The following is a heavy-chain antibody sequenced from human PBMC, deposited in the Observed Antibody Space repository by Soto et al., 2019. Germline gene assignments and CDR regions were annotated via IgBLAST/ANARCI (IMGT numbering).Heavy chain of an antibody. D-gene: IGHD2-2*02. CDR1: GGSISSGGYY. CDR3: ASTTQDIVLVPAAIESYYGMDV. V-gene: IGHV4-31*03. Sequence: SETLSLTCTFSGGSISSGGYYWSWIRQHPGKGLEWIGYIYYSGSTYYNPSLKSRVTISVDTSKNQFSLKLSSVTAADTAVYYCASTTQDIVLVPAAIESYYGMDVWGQGTTVTVSS. J-gene: IGHJ6*02. CDR2: IYYSGST.